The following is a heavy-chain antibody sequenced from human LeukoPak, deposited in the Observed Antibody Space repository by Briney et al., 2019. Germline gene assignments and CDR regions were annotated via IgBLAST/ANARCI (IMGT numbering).Heavy chain of an antibody. J-gene: IGHJ1*01. CDR1: GYTFTSYG. Sequence: ASVKVSCTASGYTFTSYGISWVRQAPGQGLEWMGWISAYNGNTNYAQKLQGRVTMTTDTSTSTAYMELRSLRSDDTAVYYCARDGSSFPAAVYFQHWGQGTLVTVSS. CDR2: ISAYNGNT. V-gene: IGHV1-18*01. CDR3: ARDGSSFPAAVYFQH. D-gene: IGHD6-13*01.